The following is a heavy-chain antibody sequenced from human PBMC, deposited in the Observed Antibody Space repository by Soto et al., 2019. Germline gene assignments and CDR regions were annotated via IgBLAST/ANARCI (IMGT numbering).Heavy chain of an antibody. CDR1: GGSISSGGYS. V-gene: IGHV4-30-2*01. J-gene: IGHJ6*02. Sequence: SETLSLTCAVSGGSISSGGYSWSWIRQPPGKGLEWIGYIYHSGSTYYNPSLKSRVTISVDRSKNQFSLKLSSVTAADTAVYYCARGGRRSPGMDVWGQGTTVTVS. CDR2: IYHSGST. CDR3: ARGGRRSPGMDV.